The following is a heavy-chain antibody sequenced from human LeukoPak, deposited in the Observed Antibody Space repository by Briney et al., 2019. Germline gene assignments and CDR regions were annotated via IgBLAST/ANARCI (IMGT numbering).Heavy chain of an antibody. CDR2: IIPIFGTA. D-gene: IGHD2-8*01. Sequence: GASVKVSCKASGYTFTNFDINWVRQAPGQGLEWMGGIIPIFGTANYAQKFQGRVTITADESTSTAYMELSSLRSEDTAVYYCARAPTQGDAPTLDAFDIWGQGTMVTVSS. CDR3: ARAPTQGDAPTLDAFDI. J-gene: IGHJ3*02. V-gene: IGHV1-69*13. CDR1: GYTFTNFD.